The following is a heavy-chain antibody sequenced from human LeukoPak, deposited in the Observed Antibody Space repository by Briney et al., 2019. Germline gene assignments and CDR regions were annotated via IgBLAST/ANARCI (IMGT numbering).Heavy chain of an antibody. Sequence: LSLTCAVYGGSFSGYYWSWVRQAPGKGLEWVAVISYDGSNKYYADSVEGRFTISRDNSKNTLYLQMNSLRAEDTAVYYCAKFTGSELDAFDIWGQGTMVTVSS. V-gene: IGHV3-30*18. CDR2: ISYDGSNK. J-gene: IGHJ3*02. D-gene: IGHD3-10*01. CDR1: GGSFSGYY. CDR3: AKFTGSELDAFDI.